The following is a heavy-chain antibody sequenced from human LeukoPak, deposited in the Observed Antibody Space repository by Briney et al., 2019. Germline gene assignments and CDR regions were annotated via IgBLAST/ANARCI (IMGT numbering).Heavy chain of an antibody. D-gene: IGHD3-22*01. CDR3: ARDPGYYDSSGYFPAYFQH. V-gene: IGHV3-21*01. CDR2: ISSSNSYI. Sequence: PGGSLRLSCAASGFTFSSYSMNWVRQAPGKGLEWVSSISSSNSYIYYADSVKGRFTISRDNAKNSLYLQMNSLRAEDTAVYYCARDPGYYDSSGYFPAYFQHWGQGTLVTVSS. J-gene: IGHJ1*01. CDR1: GFTFSSYS.